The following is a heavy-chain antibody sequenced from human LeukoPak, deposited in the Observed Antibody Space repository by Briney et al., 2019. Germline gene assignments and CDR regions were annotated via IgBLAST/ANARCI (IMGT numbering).Heavy chain of an antibody. V-gene: IGHV3-23*01. CDR2: ISGSGGST. CDR3: AKGQTFTGYYFDY. D-gene: IGHD3-10*01. CDR1: GFTFSSYS. Sequence: GGSLRLSCAASGFTFSSYSMNWVRQAPGKGLEWVSAISGSGGSTYYADSVKGRFTISRDNSKNTLYLQMNSLRAEDTAVYYCAKGQTFTGYYFDYWGQGTLVTVSS. J-gene: IGHJ4*02.